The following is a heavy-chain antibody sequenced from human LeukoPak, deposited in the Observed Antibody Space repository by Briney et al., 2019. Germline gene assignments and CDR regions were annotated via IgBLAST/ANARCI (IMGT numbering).Heavy chain of an antibody. Sequence: SETLSLTCAVSGGSISSSNWWSWVRQPPGKGLEWIGEIYHSGSTNYSPSLKSRVTISVDKSKNQFSLKLSSVTAADTAVYYCAREGGGTELYYFDYWGQGTLVTVSS. CDR2: IYHSGST. D-gene: IGHD3-16*01. V-gene: IGHV4-4*02. J-gene: IGHJ4*02. CDR3: AREGGGTELYYFDY. CDR1: GGSISSSNW.